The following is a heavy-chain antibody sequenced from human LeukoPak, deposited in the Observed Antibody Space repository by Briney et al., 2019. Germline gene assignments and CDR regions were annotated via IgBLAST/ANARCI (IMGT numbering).Heavy chain of an antibody. V-gene: IGHV5-51*01. CDR3: ARLAHKGYNWNDDEFDY. CDR1: GYSFTSYW. CDR2: IYPGDSDT. J-gene: IGHJ4*02. Sequence: GESLNISCKGSGYSFTSYWIGWVRQMPGKGLEWMGIIYPGDSDTRYSPSFQGQVTISADKSISTAYLQWSSLKASDTAMYYCARLAHKGYNWNDDEFDYWGQGTLVTVSS. D-gene: IGHD1-1*01.